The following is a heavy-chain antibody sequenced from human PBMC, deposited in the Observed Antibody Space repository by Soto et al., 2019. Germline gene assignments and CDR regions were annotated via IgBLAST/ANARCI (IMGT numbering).Heavy chain of an antibody. CDR3: ARSITRTDASDI. D-gene: IGHD1-20*01. CDR1: GYTFTSYA. V-gene: IGHV1-18*01. CDR2: ISAYNGNT. J-gene: IGHJ3*02. Sequence: QVKLVQSGAEVKKPGASVKVSCKASGYTFTSYAITWVRQAPGQGLEWMGWISAYNGNTNYAQKLQGRVTMTTDTSTSPAYMQLRSLRPDDTAVYYCARSITRTDASDIWGQGTMVTVSS.